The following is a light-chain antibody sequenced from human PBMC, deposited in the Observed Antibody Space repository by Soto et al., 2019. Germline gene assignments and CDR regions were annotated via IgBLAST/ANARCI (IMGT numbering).Light chain of an antibody. CDR3: QQYESSPPIN. CDR1: QCVSSSY. Sequence: EIVWTPSLGTLFFSPLERASLSFSSSQCVSSSYLAWYQQKPGQAPRVLIYGASKRATGIPDRFSGSGSGTDFTLTISRLEPEDFAVYYCQQYESSPPINFGQGTRLEIK. V-gene: IGKV3-20*01. J-gene: IGKJ5*01. CDR2: GAS.